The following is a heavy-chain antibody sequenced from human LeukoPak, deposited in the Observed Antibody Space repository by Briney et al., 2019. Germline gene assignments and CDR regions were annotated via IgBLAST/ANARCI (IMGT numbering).Heavy chain of an antibody. Sequence: PSETLSLTCAVSGGSISSGGYSWSWIRQPPGKGLEWIGYIYYSGSTYYNPSLKSRVTISVDTSKNQFSLKLSSVTAADTAVYYCARVVGVLWLDYMDVWGKGTTVTISS. CDR2: IYYSGST. CDR3: ARVVGVLWLDYMDV. D-gene: IGHD3-10*01. J-gene: IGHJ6*03. CDR1: GGSISSGGYS. V-gene: IGHV4-30-4*07.